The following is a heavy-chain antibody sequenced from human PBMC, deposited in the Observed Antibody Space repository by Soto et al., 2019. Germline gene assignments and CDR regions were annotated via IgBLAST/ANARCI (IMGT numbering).Heavy chain of an antibody. V-gene: IGHV4-39*01. CDR1: GGSISSSSYY. D-gene: IGHD3-3*01. CDR3: ARXHDXGXTRPDDAFDI. Sequence: QLQLQESGPGLVKPSETLSLTCTVSGGSISSSSYYWGWIRQPPGKGLEWIGSIYYSGSTYYNPSLKRRVTISVDTSKNQCSLQXXSVTAADTAXYXCARXHDXGXTRPDDAFDIWGQGTMVTVSS. J-gene: IGHJ3*02. CDR2: IYYSGST.